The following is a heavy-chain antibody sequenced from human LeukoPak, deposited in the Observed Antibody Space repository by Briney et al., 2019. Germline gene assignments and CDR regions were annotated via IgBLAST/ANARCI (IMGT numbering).Heavy chain of an antibody. Sequence: GGSLRLSCAASGFTFSSYGMHWVRQAPGKGLEWVAVIWYDGSNKYYADSVKGRFTISRDDSKNTLYLQMNSLRAEDTAVYYCAKDAPKGCSGGSCYYRYYYYYMDVWGKGTTVTVSS. CDR2: IWYDGSNK. CDR3: AKDAPKGCSGGSCYYRYYYYYMDV. J-gene: IGHJ6*03. V-gene: IGHV3-33*06. CDR1: GFTFSSYG. D-gene: IGHD2-15*01.